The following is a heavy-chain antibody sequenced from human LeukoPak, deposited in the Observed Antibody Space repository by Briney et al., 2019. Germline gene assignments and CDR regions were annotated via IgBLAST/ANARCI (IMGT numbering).Heavy chain of an antibody. V-gene: IGHV1-2*02. CDR2: INPNSGGT. Sequence: ASVKVSCKASGYTFTGYYMHWVRQAPGQGLEWMGWINPNSGGTNYAQKFQGRVTMTRDTSISTAYMELSRLRSDDTAVYYCARGRRITMIVVVPLDAFDLWGQGTMVTVSS. D-gene: IGHD3-22*01. CDR1: GYTFTGYY. CDR3: ARGRRITMIVVVPLDAFDL. J-gene: IGHJ3*01.